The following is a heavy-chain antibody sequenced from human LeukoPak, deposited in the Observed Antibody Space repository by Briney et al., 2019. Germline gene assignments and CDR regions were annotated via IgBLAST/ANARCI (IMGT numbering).Heavy chain of an antibody. V-gene: IGHV6-1*01. CDR2: TYYRSKLYN. D-gene: IGHD3-10*01. CDR3: ARVTRRVIDY. Sequence: SQTLSLTCALSGDSVSSNSAAWNWITQSPSRGLEWLGRTYYRSKLYNDYAVSVRSRITINPDTSKNQFSLQLNSVTPEDTAVYYCARVTRRVIDYWGQGTLVTVSS. CDR1: GDSVSSNSAA. J-gene: IGHJ4*02.